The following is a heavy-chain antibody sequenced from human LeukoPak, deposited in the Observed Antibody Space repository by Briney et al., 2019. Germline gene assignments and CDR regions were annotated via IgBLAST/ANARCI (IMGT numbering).Heavy chain of an antibody. CDR2: IKSKIDGGTI. V-gene: IGHV3-15*01. CDR1: GFTFSSYA. Sequence: GGSLRLSCAASGFTFSSYAMSWVRQAPGKGLEWVGRIKSKIDGGTIDYGAPVKGRFTISRDDSRNTLYLQMNSLKTEDTAVYYCTTRRQDGCWGQGTLVTVS. CDR3: TTRRQDGC. J-gene: IGHJ4*02. D-gene: IGHD6-25*01.